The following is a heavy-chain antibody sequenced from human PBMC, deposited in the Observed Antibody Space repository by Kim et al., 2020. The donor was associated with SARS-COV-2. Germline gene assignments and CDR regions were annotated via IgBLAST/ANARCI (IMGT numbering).Heavy chain of an antibody. D-gene: IGHD5-18*01. Sequence: ASVKVSCKASGYTFTSYAMNWVRQAPGQGLEWMGWINTNTGNPTYAQGFTGRFVFSLDTSVSTAYLQISSLKAEDTAVYYCAREKYSYGLNWFDLWGQGTLVPVSS. CDR3: AREKYSYGLNWFDL. V-gene: IGHV7-4-1*02. CDR2: INTNTGNP. CDR1: GYTFTSYA. J-gene: IGHJ5*02.